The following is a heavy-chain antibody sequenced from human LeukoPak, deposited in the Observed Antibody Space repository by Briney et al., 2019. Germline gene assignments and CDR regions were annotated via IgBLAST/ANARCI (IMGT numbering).Heavy chain of an antibody. CDR1: GGSIGTYY. CDR2: IYVTGST. Sequence: PSETLSLTCTVCGGSIGTYYWSWIRQSPGKGLEWIGYIYVTGSTRYNPYLQSRVTISVDTSRNQFFLKRSSVTAADTAVYYCARHIGGGIEDMDVWGKGTKVTVSS. J-gene: IGHJ6*03. V-gene: IGHV4-59*08. CDR3: ARHIGGGIEDMDV. D-gene: IGHD3-16*02.